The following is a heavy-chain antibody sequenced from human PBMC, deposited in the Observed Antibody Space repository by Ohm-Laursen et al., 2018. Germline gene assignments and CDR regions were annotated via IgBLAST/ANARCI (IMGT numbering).Heavy chain of an antibody. Sequence: GASVKVSCKVSGYTFTDYYMHWVQQAPGKGLEWMGLVDPEDGETIYAEKFQGRVTITADTSTDTAYMELSSLRSEDTAVYYCATETYYYDSSGYYYVPLDYWGQGTLVTVSS. D-gene: IGHD3-22*01. CDR3: ATETYYYDSSGYYYVPLDY. CDR1: GYTFTDYY. V-gene: IGHV1-69-2*01. CDR2: VDPEDGET. J-gene: IGHJ4*02.